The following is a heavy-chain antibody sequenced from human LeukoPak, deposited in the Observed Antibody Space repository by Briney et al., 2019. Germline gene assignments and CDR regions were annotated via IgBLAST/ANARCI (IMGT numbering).Heavy chain of an antibody. V-gene: IGHV4-39*01. D-gene: IGHD3-10*01. CDR2: VYYSGNT. CDR3: ARQYRDFYGSGSYAGMDV. Sequence: SETLSLTCTVSGGSISSSNYYWGWIRQPPGKGLEWIGSVYYSGNTYYNPSLKSRLTISVDTSKNQFSLKLSSVTAADTAVYYCARQYRDFYGSGSYAGMDVWGKGTTVTVSS. J-gene: IGHJ6*04. CDR1: GGSISSSNYY.